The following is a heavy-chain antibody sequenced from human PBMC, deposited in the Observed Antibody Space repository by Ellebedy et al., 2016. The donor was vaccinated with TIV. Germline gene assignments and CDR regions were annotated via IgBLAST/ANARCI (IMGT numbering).Heavy chain of an antibody. CDR3: VKNQMDYYHSSGDDFDY. D-gene: IGHD3-22*01. CDR2: IISDGSFT. CDR1: GFTFSRYC. V-gene: IGHV3-74*01. Sequence: PGGSLRLSCAASGFTFSRYCMHWVRQAPGKGLVWAVRIISDGSFTTYADSVRGRLSISRDNAKNTLYLQMNSLRAEDTAVDYCVKNQMDYYHSSGDDFDYWGQGTLVTVSS. J-gene: IGHJ4*02.